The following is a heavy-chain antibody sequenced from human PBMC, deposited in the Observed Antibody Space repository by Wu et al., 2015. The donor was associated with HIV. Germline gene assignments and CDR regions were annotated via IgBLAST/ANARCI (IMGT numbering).Heavy chain of an antibody. V-gene: IGHV1-69*13. J-gene: IGHJ4*02. CDR1: GATFTSYA. D-gene: IGHD5-18*01. CDR2: LILMYGKA. CDR3: AGGGGRTSMDPFDF. Sequence: QVQLLQSGAEVKNPGSSVRVSCKASGATFTSYALSWVRQAPGQGLEWMGRLILMYGKANYAQKFQGRVTITADESTSTAYMDVSSLRSDDTALYYCAGGGGRTSMDPFDFWGQGTLVTVSS.